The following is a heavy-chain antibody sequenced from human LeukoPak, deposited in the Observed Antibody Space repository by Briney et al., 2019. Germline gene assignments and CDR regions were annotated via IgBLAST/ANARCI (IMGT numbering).Heavy chain of an antibody. CDR1: GFTLRDYY. J-gene: IGHJ6*02. V-gene: IGHV3-11*01. Sequence: GGSLRLSCAASGFTLRDYYMTLVRQAPGKGLEGVSHIAHSGNGLWRADAVKGRFTISRDNAKNLLFLQMDSLRAEDTAVYYCARGHYEMGVWGQGTTVIVSS. CDR3: ARGHYEMGV. CDR2: IAHSGNGL.